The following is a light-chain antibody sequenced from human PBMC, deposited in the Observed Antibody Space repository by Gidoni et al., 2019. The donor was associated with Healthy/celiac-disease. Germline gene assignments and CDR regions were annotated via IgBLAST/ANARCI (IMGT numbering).Light chain of an antibody. CDR2: DAS. CDR1: QSISSY. V-gene: IGKV1-33*01. J-gene: IGKJ3*01. CDR3: QQYDNHPLT. Sequence: DIQMTQSPSSLSASVGDRVTITCQASQSISSYLNWYQQKPGKAPKLLIYDASSLETGVPSRFSGSGSGTDFTFTISSLQPEDIATYYCQQYDNHPLTFGQGTKVDIK.